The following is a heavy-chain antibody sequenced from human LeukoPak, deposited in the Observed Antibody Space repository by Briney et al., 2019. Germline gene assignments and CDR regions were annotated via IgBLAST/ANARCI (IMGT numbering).Heavy chain of an antibody. CDR2: ISNNGGGT. CDR1: GFTFSSYA. V-gene: IGHV3-64*01. J-gene: IGHJ6*02. CDR3: ARDTLYSSSWYDGSFGMSV. D-gene: IGHD6-13*01. Sequence: GGSLRLSCAASGFTFSSYAMHWVRQAPGKGLEYVSGISNNGGGTYYANSVKGRFTISRDNSKNTLYFQMGSLRVEDMAVYYCARDTLYSSSWYDGSFGMSVWGQGTTVTVSS.